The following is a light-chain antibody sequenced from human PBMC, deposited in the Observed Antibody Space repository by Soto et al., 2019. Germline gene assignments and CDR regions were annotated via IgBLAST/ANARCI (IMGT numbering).Light chain of an antibody. J-gene: IGKJ5*01. CDR1: QSVSIH. V-gene: IGKV3-11*01. CDR3: QQRGNWPSIT. Sequence: ETVMTQSPGTLSVSLGERATLSCRASQSVSIHLAWYQQKPGQAPRLLIYDTSTRATGIPARFSGSGSGTDFTLTISSLEPEDFAVYYCQQRGNWPSITFGQGTRLEIK. CDR2: DTS.